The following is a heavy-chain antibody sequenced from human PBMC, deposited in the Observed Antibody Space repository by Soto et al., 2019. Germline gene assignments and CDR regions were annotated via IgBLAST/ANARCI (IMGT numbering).Heavy chain of an antibody. CDR2: IIPILGIA. D-gene: IGHD4-17*01. V-gene: IGHV1-69*02. J-gene: IGHJ6*02. CDR1: GGTFSSYT. CDR3: ARLYGDYVNYYYGMDV. Sequence: VPVSCKASGGTFSSYTISWVRQAPVQGLEWMGRIIPILGIANYAQKFQGRVTITADKSTSTAYMELSSLRSEDTAVYYCARLYGDYVNYYYGMDVWGQGTTVTVSS.